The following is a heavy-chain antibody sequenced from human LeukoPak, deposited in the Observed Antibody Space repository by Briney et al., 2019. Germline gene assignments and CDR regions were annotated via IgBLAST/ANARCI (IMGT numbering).Heavy chain of an antibody. V-gene: IGHV4-34*01. CDR2: INHSGST. D-gene: IGHD3-22*01. Sequence: SETLSLTCAVYGGSFSGYYWSWIRQPPGKGLEWLGEINHSGSTNYNPSLKSRVTISVDTSKNQFSLKLSSVTAADTAVYYCARGRTYYYDSSGYWPIYYFDYWGQGTLVTVSS. J-gene: IGHJ4*02. CDR1: GGSFSGYY. CDR3: ARGRTYYYDSSGYWPIYYFDY.